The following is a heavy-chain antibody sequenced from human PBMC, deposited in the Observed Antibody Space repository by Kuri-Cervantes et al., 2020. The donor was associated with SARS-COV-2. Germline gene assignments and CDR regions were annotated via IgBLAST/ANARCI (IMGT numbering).Heavy chain of an antibody. V-gene: IGHV4-59*01. CDR1: GGSISSYY. J-gene: IGHJ4*01. Sequence: ESLKISCTVSGGSISSYYWSWIRQPPGKGLEWIGHIYYDGSTNYETSLKGRVTISLDTSKNQFSLKVDSVTAADTAVYYCARASTSFDDWGHGTLVTVSS. CDR3: ARASTSFDD. CDR2: IYYDGST.